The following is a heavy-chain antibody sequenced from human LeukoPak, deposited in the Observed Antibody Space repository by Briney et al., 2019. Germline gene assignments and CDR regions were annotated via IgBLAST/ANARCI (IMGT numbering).Heavy chain of an antibody. J-gene: IGHJ6*02. CDR3: ARDESTAMAIYYGMDV. V-gene: IGHV3-74*01. D-gene: IGHD5-18*01. Sequence: GGSLRLSCAASGFTFSSYWMHWVRQAPGKGLVWVSRINTDGSSTSYADSVKGRFTISRDNAKNTLYLQMNSLRAEDTAVYYCARDESTAMAIYYGMDVWGQGTTVTVSS. CDR1: GFTFSSYW. CDR2: INTDGSST.